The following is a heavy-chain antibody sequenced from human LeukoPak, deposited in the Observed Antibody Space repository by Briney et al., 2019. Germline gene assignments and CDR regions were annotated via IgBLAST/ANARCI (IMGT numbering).Heavy chain of an antibody. V-gene: IGHV4-59*11. CDR3: ARRVPAAIPRWGDYYYYMDV. D-gene: IGHD2-2*02. CDR1: GGSISSHY. CDR2: IYYSGST. J-gene: IGHJ6*03. Sequence: SETLSLTCTVSGGSISSHYWSWIRQPPGKGLEWIGYIYYSGSTNYNPSLKSRVTISVDTSKNQFSLKLSSVTAADTAVYYCARRVPAAIPRWGDYYYYMDVWGKGTTVTVSS.